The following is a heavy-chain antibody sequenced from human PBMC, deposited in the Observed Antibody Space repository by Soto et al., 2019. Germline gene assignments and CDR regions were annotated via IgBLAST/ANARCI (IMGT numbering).Heavy chain of an antibody. Sequence: EVQLVESGGGLVQPGESLRLSCVASGFTFSSYTMNWVRRSPGKGLEWLSYISTSSTTIYYADSVKGRFTISRDNAKNPLYLQMNSLSAEDTAVYYCARGPYGDPYYFDSWGQGTLVTVFS. CDR2: ISTSSTTI. CDR1: GFTFSSYT. CDR3: ARGPYGDPYYFDS. D-gene: IGHD4-17*01. J-gene: IGHJ4*02. V-gene: IGHV3-48*01.